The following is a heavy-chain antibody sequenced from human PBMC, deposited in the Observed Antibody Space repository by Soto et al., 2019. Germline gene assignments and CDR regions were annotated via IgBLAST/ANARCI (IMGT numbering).Heavy chain of an antibody. Sequence: EVQLVESGGTLVQPGGSLRLSCAASGFTFNTYWMHWVRQAPGTVLVWVSRINSDGTRTTYADSVKGRFTISRDNAKNTVYLQMNSLRAEDTAVYYCTTVATHSYNWLDPWGQGTLVTVSS. CDR1: GFTFNTYW. CDR2: INSDGTRT. CDR3: TTVATHSYNWLDP. D-gene: IGHD5-12*01. J-gene: IGHJ5*02. V-gene: IGHV3-74*01.